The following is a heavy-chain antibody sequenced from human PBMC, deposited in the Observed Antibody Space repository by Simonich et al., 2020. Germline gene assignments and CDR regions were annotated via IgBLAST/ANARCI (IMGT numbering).Heavy chain of an antibody. D-gene: IGHD1-1*01. V-gene: IGHV4-34*01. Sequence: QVQLQQWGAGLLKPSETLSLTCAVYGGSFSGYYWSWIRQPPGKGLEWIGEINHRGSTNYKPSLKSRVTISVDTSKNQFSLKLSSVTAADTAVYYCARHLQLGPFDYWGQGTLVTVSS. J-gene: IGHJ4*02. CDR1: GGSFSGYY. CDR2: INHRGST. CDR3: ARHLQLGPFDY.